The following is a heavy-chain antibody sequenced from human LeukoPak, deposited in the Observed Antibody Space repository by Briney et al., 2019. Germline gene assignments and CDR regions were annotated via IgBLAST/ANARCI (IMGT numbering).Heavy chain of an antibody. CDR3: ARVGILAAAGTGWFDP. V-gene: IGHV3-7*01. CDR1: GFTFSSYW. CDR2: IKQDGSEK. Sequence: GGSLRLSCAASGFTFSSYWMSWVRQAPGKGLEWVANIKQDGSEKYYVDSVRGRFTISRDNAKNSLYLQMNSLRAEDTAVYYCARVGILAAAGTGWFDPWGQGTLVTVSS. D-gene: IGHD6-13*01. J-gene: IGHJ5*02.